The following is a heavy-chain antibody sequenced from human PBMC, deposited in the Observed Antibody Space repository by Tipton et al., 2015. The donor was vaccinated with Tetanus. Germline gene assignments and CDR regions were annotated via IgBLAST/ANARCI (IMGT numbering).Heavy chain of an antibody. J-gene: IGHJ5*01. CDR1: GFSFRDFG. Sequence: SLRLSCAGSGFSFRDFGMNWVRQAPGKGLEWVSYISYSSTSIYYADSVKGRFVVSRDNAKNSLYLQMNTLRDDDTAVYYCARSGEARANWFDSWGQGTLVTVSS. CDR3: ARSGEARANWFDS. V-gene: IGHV3-48*02. CDR2: ISYSSTSI. D-gene: IGHD2-15*01.